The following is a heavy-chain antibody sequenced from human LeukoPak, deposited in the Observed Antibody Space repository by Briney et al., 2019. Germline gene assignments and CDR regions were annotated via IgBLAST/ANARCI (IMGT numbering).Heavy chain of an antibody. V-gene: IGHV1-2*02. Sequence: GASVKVSCKASGYTFTGYYMHWVRQAPGQGLEWMGWINPNSGGTNYAQKFQGRVTMTRDMSTSTVYMELSSLRSEDAAVYYCASVTSHDYGDIDYWGQGTLVTVSS. CDR2: INPNSGGT. D-gene: IGHD4-17*01. CDR3: ASVTSHDYGDIDY. J-gene: IGHJ4*02. CDR1: GYTFTGYY.